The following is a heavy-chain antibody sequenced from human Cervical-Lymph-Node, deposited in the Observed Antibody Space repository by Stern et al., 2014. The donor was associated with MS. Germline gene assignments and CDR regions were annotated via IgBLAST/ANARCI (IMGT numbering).Heavy chain of an antibody. CDR1: GGSVSSTNW. Sequence: QLQLQESGPGLVKPSGTLSLTCAVSGGSVSSTNWWSWVRQSPGKGLDWIGNIYHSAASNFRPSLRSRFSISLDNSKNHLSLHLTSVTAADTAVYYCARERQQYCNSEGCSYWYFDLWGRGTLVTVSS. CDR2: IYHSAAS. CDR3: ARERQQYCNSEGCSYWYFDL. D-gene: IGHD2/OR15-2a*01. J-gene: IGHJ2*01. V-gene: IGHV4-4*02.